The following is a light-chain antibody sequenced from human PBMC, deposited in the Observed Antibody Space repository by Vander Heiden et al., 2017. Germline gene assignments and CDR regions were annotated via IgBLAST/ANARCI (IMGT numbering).Light chain of an antibody. CDR2: GAS. CDR1: QSVSSSY. V-gene: IGKV3-20*01. Sequence: IELTQSPGTLFLSPEERATLPCRASQSVSSSYLAWYQQKPGKAPRLLIYGASSRATGIPDRFSGSGSGTDFTLTISRLEPEDFAVHYCQQYDSSPYTFGQGTKLEIK. CDR3: QQYDSSPYT. J-gene: IGKJ2*01.